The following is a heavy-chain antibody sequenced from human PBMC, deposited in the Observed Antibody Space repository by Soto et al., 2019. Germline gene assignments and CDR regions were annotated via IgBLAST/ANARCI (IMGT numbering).Heavy chain of an antibody. D-gene: IGHD3-22*01. CDR1: GGSISSGGYY. CDR3: ARSGYYRFWYYFDY. CDR2: IYYSGST. Sequence: SETLSLTCTVSGGSISSGGYYWSWIRQHPGKGLEWIGYIYYSGSTYYNPSLKSRVNISVDTSKNQFSLKLSSVTAADTAVYYCARSGYYRFWYYFDYWGQGTLVTVSS. J-gene: IGHJ4*02. V-gene: IGHV4-31*03.